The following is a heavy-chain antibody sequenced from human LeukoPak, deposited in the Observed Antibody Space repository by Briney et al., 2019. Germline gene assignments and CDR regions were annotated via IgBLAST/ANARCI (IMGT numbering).Heavy chain of an antibody. CDR2: ISWNSGSI. CDR1: GFTFDDYA. V-gene: IGHV3-9*01. CDR3: ARGSGWYDAFDI. D-gene: IGHD6-19*01. Sequence: GGSLRLSCAASGFTFDDYAMHWVRQAPGKGLEWVSGISWNSGSIGYADSVKGRFTISRDNAKNSLYLQMNSLRAEDTAVYYCARGSGWYDAFDIWGQGTMVTVSS. J-gene: IGHJ3*02.